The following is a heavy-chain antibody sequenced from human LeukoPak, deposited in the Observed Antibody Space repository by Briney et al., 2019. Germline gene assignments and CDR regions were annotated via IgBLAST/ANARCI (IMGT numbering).Heavy chain of an antibody. V-gene: IGHV3-23*01. CDR2: ISGSGGST. CDR3: AKDVVVVPAARYNWFDP. D-gene: IGHD2-2*01. Sequence: AGGSLRLSCAASGFTFSSYAMSWVRPAPGKGLEWVSAISGSGGSTYYADSVKGRFTISRDNSKNTLYLQMNSLRAEDTAVYYCAKDVVVVPAARYNWFDPWGQGTLVTVSS. J-gene: IGHJ5*02. CDR1: GFTFSSYA.